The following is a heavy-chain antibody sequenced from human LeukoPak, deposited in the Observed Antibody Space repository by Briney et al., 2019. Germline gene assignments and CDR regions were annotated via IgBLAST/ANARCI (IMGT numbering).Heavy chain of an antibody. Sequence: ASVKVSCKASGYTSTGYYMHWVRQAPGQGLEWMGWINPNSGGTNYAQKFQGRVTMTRDTSISTAYMELSRLRSDDTAVYYCASTTYSSSSPDYWGQGTLVTVSS. CDR2: INPNSGGT. J-gene: IGHJ4*02. D-gene: IGHD6-6*01. CDR3: ASTTYSSSSPDY. CDR1: GYTSTGYY. V-gene: IGHV1-2*02.